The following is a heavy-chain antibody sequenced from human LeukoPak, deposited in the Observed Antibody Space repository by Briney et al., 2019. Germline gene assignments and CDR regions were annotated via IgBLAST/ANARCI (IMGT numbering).Heavy chain of an antibody. Sequence: GGSLRLSCAASGFAFGQYEMNWVRQAPGKGLEWIAYISVRAGTIYYGDSAEGRFTISRDDAKNSLYLQMNGLRVEDTAIYYCAKDFPHYYEVPHGMGVWGQGTTVTV. CDR2: ISVRAGTI. D-gene: IGHD3-22*01. V-gene: IGHV3-48*03. CDR1: GFAFGQYE. CDR3: AKDFPHYYEVPHGMGV. J-gene: IGHJ6*02.